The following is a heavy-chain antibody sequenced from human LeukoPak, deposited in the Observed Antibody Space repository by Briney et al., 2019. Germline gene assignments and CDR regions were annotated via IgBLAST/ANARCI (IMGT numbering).Heavy chain of an antibody. CDR2: INPSGGST. D-gene: IGHD6-13*01. V-gene: IGHV1-46*01. Sequence: ASVKVSCKASGYTFTSYYMHWVRQAPGQGLEWMGIINPSGGSTSYAQKFQGRVTMTRDTSTSTAYMELRSLRSDDTAVYYCTRDLPYSSSWESIDYWGQGTLVTVSS. J-gene: IGHJ4*02. CDR3: TRDLPYSSSWESIDY. CDR1: GYTFTSYY.